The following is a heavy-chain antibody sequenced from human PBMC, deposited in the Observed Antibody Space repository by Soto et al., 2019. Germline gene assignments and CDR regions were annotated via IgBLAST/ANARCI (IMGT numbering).Heavy chain of an antibody. D-gene: IGHD3-10*01. J-gene: IGHJ4*02. CDR3: ATSYGSGYRAFDY. CDR1: GDTFNFHS. CDR2: VNPILSMS. Sequence: QVQLVQSGAEVKRPGSSVKVSCKASGDTFNFHSINWVRQAPGLGLEWMGRVNPILSMSNFAQRFQGRVTMTADKSTSTAYMERSGLRSEDTAIFYCATSYGSGYRAFDYWGQGALVTVSS. V-gene: IGHV1-69*04.